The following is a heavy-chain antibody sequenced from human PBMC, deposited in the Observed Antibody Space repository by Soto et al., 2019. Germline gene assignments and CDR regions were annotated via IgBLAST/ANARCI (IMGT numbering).Heavy chain of an antibody. V-gene: IGHV1-69*02. CDR2: IIPILGIA. CDR3: ASDPGSTMVRGVVGDY. J-gene: IGHJ4*02. Sequence: QVQLVQSGAEVKKPGSSVKVSCKASGGTFSSYTISWVRQAPGQGLEWMGRIIPILGIANYAQKFQGRVTITADKSTSTAYMELSGLRSEDTAVYYCASDPGSTMVRGVVGDYWGQGTLVTVSS. CDR1: GGTFSSYT. D-gene: IGHD3-10*01.